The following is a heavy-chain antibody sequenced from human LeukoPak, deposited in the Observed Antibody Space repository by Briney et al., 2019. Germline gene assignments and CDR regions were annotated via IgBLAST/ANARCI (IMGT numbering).Heavy chain of an antibody. Sequence: GRSLRLSCAASGLTFSTYSMNWVRQAAGMGQEWVSSISSSSYISYADSVKGRFTISRDNAKNSLYLQMNSLRAEDTAVYYCARDLYGDYSFDYWGQGALVTVSS. CDR1: GLTFSTYS. CDR3: ARDLYGDYSFDY. V-gene: IGHV3-21*01. D-gene: IGHD4-17*01. CDR2: ISSSSYI. J-gene: IGHJ4*02.